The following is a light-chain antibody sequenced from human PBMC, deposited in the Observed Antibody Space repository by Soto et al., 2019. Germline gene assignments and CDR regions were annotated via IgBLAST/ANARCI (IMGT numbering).Light chain of an antibody. CDR3: QQRSDWPTP. J-gene: IGKJ1*01. V-gene: IGKV3-11*01. CDR1: QSVSRY. CDR2: DAS. Sequence: EIVLTQSPVTLSLSPGERATLSCRASQSVSRYLAWYQKKPGQAPRLLINDASNRATGIPARFSGSGSGTDFTLTISSLEPEDFAVYYCQQRSDWPTPFGQGTKVEI.